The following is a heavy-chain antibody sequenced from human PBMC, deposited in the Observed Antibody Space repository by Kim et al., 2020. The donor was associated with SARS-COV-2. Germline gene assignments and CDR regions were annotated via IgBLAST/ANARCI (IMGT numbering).Heavy chain of an antibody. D-gene: IGHD1-7*01. CDR1: GFTFSGSA. CDR3: TRVPGTTLAFQESFD. CDR2: IKSKPNGYAT. V-gene: IGHV3-73*01. J-gene: IGHJ3*02. Sequence: GGSLRLSCAASGFTFSGSAMHWVRQASGKGLEWVGRIKSKPNGYATAYAAPVKGRFTISRDDSKNTAYLQMNNLKTADTAVYYCTRVPGTTLAFQESFD.